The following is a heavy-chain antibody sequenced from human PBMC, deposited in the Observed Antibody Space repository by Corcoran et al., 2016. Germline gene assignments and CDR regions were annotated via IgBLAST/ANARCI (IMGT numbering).Heavy chain of an antibody. CDR1: GFTFSDDY. V-gene: IGHV3-11*01. CDR2: ISSSGSTI. CDR3: ASHAHELVYGKSGYYDNAFDM. Sequence: QVQLVESGGGLVKPEGSLRLSCAASGFTFSDDYMSWIRQAPGKGLEWLSSISSSGSTIYYADSVKGRFTLSRDSAKNSVYLQMSSLRAEDTAVYYCASHAHELVYGKSGYYDNAFDMWGQGTTVTVSS. J-gene: IGHJ3*02. D-gene: IGHD3-22*01.